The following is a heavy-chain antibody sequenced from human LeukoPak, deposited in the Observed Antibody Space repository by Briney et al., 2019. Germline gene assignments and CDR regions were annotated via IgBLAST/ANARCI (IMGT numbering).Heavy chain of an antibody. D-gene: IGHD3-16*01. CDR3: MRHPRGGPYFDY. Sequence: PSETLSLTCSVSGGSVSSANYYWSWVRQPPGKGLEWIGYIYYSGSTTYNPSLKSRVTISVDTSKNQFSLKLTSVTAADTGVYYCMRHPRGGPYFDYWGQGTLVTVSS. CDR2: IYYSGST. CDR1: GGSVSSANYY. J-gene: IGHJ4*02. V-gene: IGHV4-61*01.